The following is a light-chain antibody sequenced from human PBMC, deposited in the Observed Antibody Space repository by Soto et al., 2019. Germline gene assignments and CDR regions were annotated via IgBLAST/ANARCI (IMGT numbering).Light chain of an antibody. J-gene: IGLJ2*01. V-gene: IGLV1-44*01. CDR3: LTWDNTLNGLV. CDR1: TSNIAINT. Sequence: QSVLTQSPSASGTPGQRVTISCSGSTSNIAINTVLWYQHLPGKAPKLVIDSDRFSGSKSGTSASLAISGLQSEDEADYYCLTWDNTLNGLVFGGGTKLTVL.